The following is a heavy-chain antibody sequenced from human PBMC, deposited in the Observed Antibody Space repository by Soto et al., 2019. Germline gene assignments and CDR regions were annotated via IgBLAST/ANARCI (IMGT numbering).Heavy chain of an antibody. CDR3: ARDVIPRPNFLVP. J-gene: IGHJ5*02. V-gene: IGHV4-61*08. CDR1: GGSIDSGDYY. Sequence: SETLSLTCTVSGGSIDSGDYYWSWIRQPPGKGLEWIGYVYYSGTTNYNPFLKSRVTLSLDKPKNQFSLKMNSVTAADTAVYYCARDVIPRPNFLVPWGWGLMVTFYS. CDR2: VYYSGTT. D-gene: IGHD7-27*01.